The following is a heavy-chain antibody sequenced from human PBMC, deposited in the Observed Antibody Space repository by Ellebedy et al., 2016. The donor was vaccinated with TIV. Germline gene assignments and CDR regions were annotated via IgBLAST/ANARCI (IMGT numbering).Heavy chain of an antibody. CDR1: GYTFTSYG. CDR2: ISAYNGNT. CDR3: ARDIAVAGHQTFDY. Sequence: ASVKVSCKASGYTFTSYGISWVRQAPGQGLEWMGWISAYNGNTNYAQKLQGRVTMTTDTPTSTAYMELRGLRTDDTAVYYCARDIAVAGHQTFDYWGQGTLVTVSS. D-gene: IGHD6-19*01. V-gene: IGHV1-18*04. J-gene: IGHJ4*02.